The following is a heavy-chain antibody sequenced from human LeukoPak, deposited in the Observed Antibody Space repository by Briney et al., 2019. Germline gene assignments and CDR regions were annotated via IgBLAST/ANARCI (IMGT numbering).Heavy chain of an antibody. CDR3: ARHGSGSYRQFDL. CDR1: GGPISPYY. J-gene: IGHJ4*02. D-gene: IGHD3-10*01. Sequence: PSETLSLTCTVSGGPISPYYWSWIRQPPGRGLEWIGFIYYTGSTNYNPSLKSRVTISLDTSKNQFSLKLSSVTAADTAVYFCARHGSGSYRQFDLWGQGTLVTVSS. CDR2: IYYTGST. V-gene: IGHV4-59*01.